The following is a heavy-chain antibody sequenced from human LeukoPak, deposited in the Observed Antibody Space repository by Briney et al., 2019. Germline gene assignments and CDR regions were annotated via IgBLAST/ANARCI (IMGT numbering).Heavy chain of an antibody. V-gene: IGHV4-59*08. CDR2: IYYSGST. D-gene: IGHD3-16*02. CDR1: GGSISSYY. CDR3: ARLGGPYDYVWGSYRYLDY. Sequence: SETLSLTCTVSGGSISSYYWSWIRQPPGKGLEWIGYIYYSGSTNYNPSLKSRDTISVDTSKNQFSLKLSSVTAADTAVYYCARLGGPYDYVWGSYRYLDYWGQGTLVTVSS. J-gene: IGHJ4*02.